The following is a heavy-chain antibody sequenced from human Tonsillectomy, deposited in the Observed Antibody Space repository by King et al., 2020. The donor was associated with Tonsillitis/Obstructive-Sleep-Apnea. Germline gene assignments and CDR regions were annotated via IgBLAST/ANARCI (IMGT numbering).Heavy chain of an antibody. D-gene: IGHD2-15*01. J-gene: IGHJ4*02. Sequence: WIRQPPGKGLEWIGYIYYSGDTNYNPSLKSRITISVDTSKNQFSMKLSSVTAADTAVYYCARQMGAAFDSWGQGSLVTVSS. V-gene: IGHV4-59*08. CDR3: ARQMGAAFDS. CDR2: IYYSGDT.